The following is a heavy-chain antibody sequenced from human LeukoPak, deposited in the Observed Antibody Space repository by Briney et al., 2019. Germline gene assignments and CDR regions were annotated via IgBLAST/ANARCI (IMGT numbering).Heavy chain of an antibody. CDR1: GFTFSSHA. V-gene: IGHV3-30*04. D-gene: IGHD6-19*01. J-gene: IGHJ4*02. Sequence: GGSLRLSCAASGFTFSSHAMHWVRQAPGKGLEWVAVISYDGSNKYYADSVKGRFTISRDNSKNTLYLQMNSLRAEDTAVYYCARDGIAVPTYYFDYWGQGTLVTVSS. CDR2: ISYDGSNK. CDR3: ARDGIAVPTYYFDY.